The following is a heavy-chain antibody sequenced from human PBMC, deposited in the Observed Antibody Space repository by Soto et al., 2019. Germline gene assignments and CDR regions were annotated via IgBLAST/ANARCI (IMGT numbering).Heavy chain of an antibody. Sequence: QITLKESGPPLVKPTQPLTLTCTFSGFSLSTSGVGVGWNRQPPGKALEWLALIYWDDDKRYSPSLKTRPTITNDTSKNQVVLTMTHIDPVDTATYYCPQSIGIAAAGYWYFHLWGRGTLVTLSS. J-gene: IGHJ2*01. CDR2: IYWDDDK. V-gene: IGHV2-5*02. CDR3: PQSIGIAAAGYWYFHL. CDR1: GFSLSTSGVG. D-gene: IGHD6-13*01.